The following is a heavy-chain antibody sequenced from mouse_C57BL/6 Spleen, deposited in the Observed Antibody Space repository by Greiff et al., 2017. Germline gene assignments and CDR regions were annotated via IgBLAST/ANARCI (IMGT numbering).Heavy chain of an antibody. CDR3: ARWPRGLLWYFDV. CDR1: GYTFTSYW. Sequence: VQGVESGAELVKPGASVKLSCKASGYTFTSYWMHWVKQRPGRGLEWIGRIDPNSGGTKYNEKFKSKATLTVDKPSSTAYMQLSSLTSEDSAVYCCARWPRGLLWYFDVWGTGTTVTVSS. D-gene: IGHD2-3*01. CDR2: IDPNSGGT. V-gene: IGHV1-72*01. J-gene: IGHJ1*03.